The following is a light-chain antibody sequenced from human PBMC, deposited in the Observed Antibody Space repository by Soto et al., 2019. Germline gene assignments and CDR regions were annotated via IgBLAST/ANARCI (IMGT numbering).Light chain of an antibody. CDR1: QSINNN. J-gene: IGKJ4*01. Sequence: EIVMTQSPATLSVSPGERATLSCRASQSINNNLAWYQQKRGQGPRLLIYGASSRATGTPARFSGSGSGPGFTLTISSLQSEDFAIYYCQQYNDWPLTFGGGTKVAIK. CDR3: QQYNDWPLT. CDR2: GAS. V-gene: IGKV3-15*01.